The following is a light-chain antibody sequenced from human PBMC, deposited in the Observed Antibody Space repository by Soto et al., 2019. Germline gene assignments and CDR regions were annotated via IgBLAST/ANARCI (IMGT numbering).Light chain of an antibody. Sequence: DIQMTQSPSSLSASVGVRVTITCRASQSISSYLNWYQQKPGKAPKLLIYAASSLQSGVPSRFSGSGSGTDFTLTISSLQPEDFATYYCQQSYSTPRTFGQVTMVDIK. V-gene: IGKV1-39*01. CDR1: QSISSY. J-gene: IGKJ1*01. CDR2: AAS. CDR3: QQSYSTPRT.